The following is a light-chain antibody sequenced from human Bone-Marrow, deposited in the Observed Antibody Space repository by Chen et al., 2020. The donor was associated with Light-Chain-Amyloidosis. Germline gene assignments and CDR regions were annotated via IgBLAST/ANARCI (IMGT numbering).Light chain of an antibody. CDR1: QSVSSSY. J-gene: IGKJ3*01. CDR3: QQYDNWPATVVT. Sequence: EIVLTQSPGTLSLSPGERATLSCRASQSVSSSYLAWYQQKPGQAPRLLIYAASTRASDIPARFIGSGSGTDFTLTISSLQSEDFAAYYCQQYDNWPATVVTFGPGTTVDIK. V-gene: IGKV3-20*01. CDR2: AAS.